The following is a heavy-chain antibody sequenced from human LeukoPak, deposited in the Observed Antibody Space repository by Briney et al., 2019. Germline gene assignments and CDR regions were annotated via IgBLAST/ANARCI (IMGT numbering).Heavy chain of an antibody. Sequence: KPSETLSLTCTVSGGSISSYYWSWIRQPAGKGLEWIGRIYTSGSTNYNPSLKSRVTMSVDTSKNQFSLKLSPVTAADTAVYYCARNTWFGASSARPRGPNWFDPWGQGTLVTVSS. D-gene: IGHD3-10*01. CDR2: IYTSGST. CDR1: GGSISSYY. CDR3: ARNTWFGASSARPRGPNWFDP. J-gene: IGHJ5*02. V-gene: IGHV4-4*07.